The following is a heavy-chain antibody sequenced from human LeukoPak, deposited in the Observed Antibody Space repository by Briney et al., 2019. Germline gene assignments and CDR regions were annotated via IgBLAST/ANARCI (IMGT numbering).Heavy chain of an antibody. D-gene: IGHD3-9*01. CDR2: ISAYNGNT. CDR1: GYTFTSYG. J-gene: IGHJ4*02. V-gene: IGHV1-18*01. Sequence: ASVKVSCKASGYTFTSYGISWVRQAPGQGLEWMGWISAYNGNTNYAQKLQGRVTMTTDTSTSTAYMELRSLRSDDTAVYYCARVVNLQYYDILTGYYIGARSFDYWGQGTLVTVSS. CDR3: ARVVNLQYYDILTGYYIGARSFDY.